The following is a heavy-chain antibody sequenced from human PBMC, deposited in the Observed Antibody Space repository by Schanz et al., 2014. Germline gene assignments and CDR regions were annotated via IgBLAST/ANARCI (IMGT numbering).Heavy chain of an antibody. Sequence: EVQLVESGGGLIQPGGSLRLSCAVSGFTVNTNYMSWVRQAPGKGLEWISSMYINSGSTQYADSVKGRFTISRDNAKGSVYLQMNSLRAEDTAVYYCARGHYGLDVWGPGTSVTVSS. D-gene: IGHD3-10*01. V-gene: IGHV3-53*01. CDR2: MYINSGST. CDR3: ARGHYGLDV. J-gene: IGHJ6*02. CDR1: GFTVNTNY.